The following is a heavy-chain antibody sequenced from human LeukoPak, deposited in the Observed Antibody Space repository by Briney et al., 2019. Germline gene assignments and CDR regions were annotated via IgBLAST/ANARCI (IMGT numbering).Heavy chain of an antibody. V-gene: IGHV3-33*01. CDR1: GLTFSSYG. J-gene: IGHJ6*02. D-gene: IGHD3-22*01. Sequence: GRSLRLSCAASGLTFSSYGMHWVRQAPGKGLEWVAVIWYDGSNKYYADSVKGRFTISRDNSKNTLYLQMNSLRAEDTAVYYCARVGQSTVYYDSSGYYSPQNYGMDVWGQGTTVTVSS. CDR2: IWYDGSNK. CDR3: ARVGQSTVYYDSSGYYSPQNYGMDV.